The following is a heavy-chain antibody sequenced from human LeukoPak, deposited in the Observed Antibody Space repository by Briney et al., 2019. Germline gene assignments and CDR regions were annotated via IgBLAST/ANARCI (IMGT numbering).Heavy chain of an antibody. J-gene: IGHJ6*02. V-gene: IGHV3-21*01. CDR3: ARVKTPRDV. CDR1: GFMFSSNW. CDR2: ISSSSSYI. Sequence: GGSLRLSCAASGFMFSSNWMSWVRLAPGKGLEWVSSISSSSSYIYYADSVKGRFTISRDNAKNSLYLQMNSLRAEDTAVYYCARVKTPRDVWGQGTTVTVSS.